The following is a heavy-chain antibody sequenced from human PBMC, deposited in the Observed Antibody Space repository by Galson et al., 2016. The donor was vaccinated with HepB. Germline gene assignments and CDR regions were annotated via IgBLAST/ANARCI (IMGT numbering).Heavy chain of an antibody. CDR2: IGGTSGRT. CDR1: GFTFSIQA. D-gene: IGHD1-26*01. Sequence: SLRLSCAASGFTFSIQAMSWVRQAPGKGLEWVSLIGGTSGRTYYADSVKGRFTISRDNSKNTLYLQMNSLRAEDTAVYYCARGYGSYHDYWGQGIQVTVSS. CDR3: ARGYGSYHDY. V-gene: IGHV3-23*01. J-gene: IGHJ4*02.